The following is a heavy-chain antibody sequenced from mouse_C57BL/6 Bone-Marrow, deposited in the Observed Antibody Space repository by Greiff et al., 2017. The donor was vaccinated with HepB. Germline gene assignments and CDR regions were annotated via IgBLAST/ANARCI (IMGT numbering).Heavy chain of an antibody. CDR2: ISNGGGST. Sequence: EVHLVESGGGLVQPGGSLKLSCAASGFTFSDYYMYWVRQTPEKRLEWVAYISNGGGSTYYPDTVKGRFTISRDNAKNTLYLQMSRLKSEDTAMYYCAYYYGSSPYYFDYWGQGTTLTVSS. V-gene: IGHV5-12*01. D-gene: IGHD1-1*01. CDR1: GFTFSDYY. J-gene: IGHJ2*01. CDR3: AYYYGSSPYYFDY.